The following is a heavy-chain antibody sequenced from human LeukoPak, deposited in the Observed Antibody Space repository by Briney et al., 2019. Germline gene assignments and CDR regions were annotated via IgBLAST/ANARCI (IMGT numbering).Heavy chain of an antibody. CDR1: GFTFSDYW. CDR3: ARKGLPDY. V-gene: IGHV3-7*01. D-gene: IGHD2-15*01. J-gene: IGHJ4*02. CDR2: IKQDGSQK. Sequence: PGGSLRLSWEASGFTFSDYWMSWVRQAPGKGLEWVANIKQDGSQKYYVVSMKGRFTISRDNAKNSLYLQMNSLRAEDTAVYYCARKGLPDYWGQGTLVTVSS.